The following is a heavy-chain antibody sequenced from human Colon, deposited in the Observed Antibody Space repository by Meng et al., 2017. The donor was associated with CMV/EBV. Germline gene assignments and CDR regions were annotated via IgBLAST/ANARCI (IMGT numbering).Heavy chain of an antibody. D-gene: IGHD3-9*01. J-gene: IGHJ6*02. V-gene: IGHV4-61*01. CDR3: ARDVFNYDILTGSYNYYYGMDV. CDR1: GASVSGGSYY. CDR2: ISYSGTS. Sequence: GSLRLSCTVSGASVSGGSYYWSWIRQPPGKGLEWIGYISYSGTSNYNPSLKSRVTISVDTSKNQFSLKLSSVTAADTAIYYCARDVFNYDILTGSYNYYYGMDVWGQGTTVTVSS.